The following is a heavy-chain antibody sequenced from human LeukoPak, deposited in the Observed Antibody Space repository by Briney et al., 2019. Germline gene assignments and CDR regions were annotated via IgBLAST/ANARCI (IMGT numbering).Heavy chain of an antibody. D-gene: IGHD6-19*01. J-gene: IGHJ4*02. Sequence: SETLSLTCSVSGDFISISGYYWGWIRQPPGKGLEWIGSLYYSGSTYYNPSLKSRVTISVDTSKNQFSLRLSSVTAADTAVYYRARHLYSGWLHFDYWGQGTLVTVSS. CDR2: LYYSGST. CDR3: ARHLYSGWLHFDY. CDR1: GDFISISGYY. V-gene: IGHV4-39*01.